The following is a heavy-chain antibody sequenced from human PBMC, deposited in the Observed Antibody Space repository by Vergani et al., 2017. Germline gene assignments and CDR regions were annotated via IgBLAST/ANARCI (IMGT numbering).Heavy chain of an antibody. V-gene: IGHV3-7*01. CDR3: AWSLDY. CDR1: GFTFSNYW. CDR2: IKQDGSEK. J-gene: IGHJ4*02. Sequence: EVQLVESGGGLVQPGGSLRLSCAASGFTFSNYWMDWVRQAPGKGLEWVANIKQDGSEKFYVDSVKGRFTISRDNAKNSVYLQMNSLRAEDTAVYFCAWSLDYWGQGTLVTVSS.